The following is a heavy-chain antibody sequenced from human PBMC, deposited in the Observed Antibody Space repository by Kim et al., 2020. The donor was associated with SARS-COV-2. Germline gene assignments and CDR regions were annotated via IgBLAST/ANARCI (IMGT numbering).Heavy chain of an antibody. Sequence: GGSLRLSCAASGFTLSSYAMTWVRQAPGKGLEWVSSISGSGGSTYYADSVKGRFTISRDNSKNTLYLQMNSLRGEDTAAYYCARALWELLPKGGQGTLVTVSS. CDR1: GFTLSSYA. V-gene: IGHV3-23*01. D-gene: IGHD1-26*01. CDR3: ARALWELLPK. CDR2: ISGSGGST. J-gene: IGHJ4*02.